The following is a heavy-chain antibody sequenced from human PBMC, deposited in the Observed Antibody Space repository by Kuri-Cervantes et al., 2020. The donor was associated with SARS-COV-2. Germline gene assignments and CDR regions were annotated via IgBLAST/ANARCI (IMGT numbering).Heavy chain of an antibody. CDR3: TRAGYDNSGYYYSFDF. CDR2: VYSSGST. V-gene: IGHV4-59*01. CDR1: GGSISTYY. D-gene: IGHD3-22*01. Sequence: GSLRLSCTVSGGSISTYYWSWIRQPPGKGLEWIGYVYSSGSTNYSPSLKSRVTMSVDTSKNQFSLKLTSVTAADTAVYYCTRAGYDNSGYYYSFDFWGQGTLVTV. J-gene: IGHJ4*02.